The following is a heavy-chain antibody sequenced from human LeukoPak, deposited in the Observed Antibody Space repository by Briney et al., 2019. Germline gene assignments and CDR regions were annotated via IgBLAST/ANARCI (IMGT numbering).Heavy chain of an antibody. Sequence: ASVNVSCKASGYTFTSYDINWVRQATGQGLEWMGWMNPNSGNTGYAQKFQGRVTMTRNTSISTAYMELSSLRSEDTAAYYCARVQDTRDFDYWGQGTLVTVSS. CDR3: ARVQDTRDFDY. J-gene: IGHJ4*02. CDR2: MNPNSGNT. V-gene: IGHV1-8*01. CDR1: GYTFTSYD. D-gene: IGHD2-2*01.